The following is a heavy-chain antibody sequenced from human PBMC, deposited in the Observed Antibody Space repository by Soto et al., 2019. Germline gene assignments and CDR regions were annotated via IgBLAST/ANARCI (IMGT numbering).Heavy chain of an antibody. Sequence: EVQLTESGGDLVQPGGSLRLSCAASGFTFSDYWMHWVHQVPGQGPVWVARISGDGAITSYAESVTGRFTISRDNANDTLDLQMRSLRAEDSAVYYCARAEATKYDSSGYGYWGQGTRVIVSS. D-gene: IGHD3-22*01. J-gene: IGHJ4*02. V-gene: IGHV3-74*03. CDR3: ARAEATKYDSSGYGY. CDR1: GFTFSDYW. CDR2: ISGDGAIT.